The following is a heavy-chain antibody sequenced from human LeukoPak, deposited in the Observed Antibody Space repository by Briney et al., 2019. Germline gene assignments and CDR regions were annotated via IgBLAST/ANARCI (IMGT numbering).Heavy chain of an antibody. CDR3: AKDMGWRATTVTSYFDY. CDR1: GFTFRSYV. J-gene: IGHJ4*02. Sequence: GGSLRLSCAASGFTFRSYVMSWVRQAPGKGLEWVSSISVSGDNTYYADSVKGRFTISRDNAKNSLYLQMNSLRAEDTALYYCAKDMGWRATTVTSYFDYWGQGTLVTVSS. D-gene: IGHD4-17*01. CDR2: ISVSGDNT. V-gene: IGHV3-23*01.